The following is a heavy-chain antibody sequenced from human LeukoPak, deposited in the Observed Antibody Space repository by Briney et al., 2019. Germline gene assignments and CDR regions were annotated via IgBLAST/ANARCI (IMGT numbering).Heavy chain of an antibody. J-gene: IGHJ4*02. CDR2: ITSYGSAT. Sequence: GASLRLSCAASGFTFSNYAMGWARQTPGKGLECISLITSYGSATYYVDSVKGRFTISRDNSANTLYLQMSSLRADDTAVYYRAKAPIQYRSGASCYPFDYWGQGTLVTVSS. CDR1: GFTFSNYA. D-gene: IGHD2-15*01. CDR3: AKAPIQYRSGASCYPFDY. V-gene: IGHV3-23*01.